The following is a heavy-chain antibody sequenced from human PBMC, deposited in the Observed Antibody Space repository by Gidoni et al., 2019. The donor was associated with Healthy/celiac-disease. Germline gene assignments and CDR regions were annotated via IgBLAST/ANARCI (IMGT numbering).Heavy chain of an antibody. CDR3: ARSLRLPSAYFDY. V-gene: IGHV4-31*03. J-gene: IGHJ4*02. CDR1: GGSISSGGYY. D-gene: IGHD2-2*01. Sequence: QVQLQESGPGLVQPSQTLSLTCTVSGGSISSGGYYWSWIRQHPGKGLEWIGYIYYSGSTYDNPSLKSRVPISVDTSKNQFSLKLSSVTAADTAVYYCARSLRLPSAYFDYWGQGTLVTVSS. CDR2: IYYSGST.